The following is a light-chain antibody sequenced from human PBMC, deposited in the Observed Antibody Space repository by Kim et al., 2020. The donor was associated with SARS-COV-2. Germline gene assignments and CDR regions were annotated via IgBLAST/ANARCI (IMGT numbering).Light chain of an antibody. CDR1: QSIGTS. CDR2: KAS. J-gene: IGKJ2*01. CDR3: NQYYRYST. V-gene: IGKV1-5*03. Sequence: DIQMTQSPSTLSAFVGDRLTITCRASQSIGTSLAWFQQKSGKAPKVLIYKASSLESGVPSRFSGSGSGTEFTLTISSLQPDDFATYFCNQYYRYSTFGQGTKLEI.